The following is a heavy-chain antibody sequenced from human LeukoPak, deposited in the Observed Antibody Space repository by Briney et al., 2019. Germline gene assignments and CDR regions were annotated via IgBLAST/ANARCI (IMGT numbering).Heavy chain of an antibody. CDR2: ISSSSSYI. J-gene: IGHJ4*02. V-gene: IGHV3-21*01. CDR3: AKLNGFTMIVVVASL. CDR1: GFTFSSYS. Sequence: PGGSLRLSCAASGFTFSSYSMNWVRQAPGKGLEWVSSISSSSSYIYYADSVKGRFTISRDNAKNSLYLQMNSLRAEDTAVYYCAKLNGFTMIVVVASLWGQGTLVTVSS. D-gene: IGHD3-22*01.